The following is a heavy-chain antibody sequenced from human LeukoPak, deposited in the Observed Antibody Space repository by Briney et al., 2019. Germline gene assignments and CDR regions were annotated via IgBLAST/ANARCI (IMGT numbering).Heavy chain of an antibody. J-gene: IGHJ4*02. Sequence: PGGSLRLSCAASGFTFSSYAMSWVRQAPGKGLEWVSAISGSGGSTYYADSVKGRFTISRDNSKNTLYLQMNSLRAEDTAVYYCAKVEGVNIVVVPAATTSFDYWGRGTLVTVSS. V-gene: IGHV3-23*01. CDR3: AKVEGVNIVVVPAATTSFDY. CDR2: ISGSGGST. CDR1: GFTFSSYA. D-gene: IGHD2-2*01.